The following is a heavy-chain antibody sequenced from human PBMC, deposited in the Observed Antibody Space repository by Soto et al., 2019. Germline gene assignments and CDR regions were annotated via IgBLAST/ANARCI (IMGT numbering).Heavy chain of an antibody. J-gene: IGHJ5*02. CDR2: ICAYNGNT. D-gene: IGHD2-2*01. Sequence: QVQLVQSGAEVKKPGASVKVSCKASGYTFTSYGISWVRQAPGQGLEWMGWICAYNGNTNHAQKLQGRVTMTTDTSTSTAYMELRSLISDDTAVYDCARDRVVVPAAKKRNNWFDPWGQGTLVTVSS. CDR1: GYTFTSYG. V-gene: IGHV1-18*04. CDR3: ARDRVVVPAAKKRNNWFDP.